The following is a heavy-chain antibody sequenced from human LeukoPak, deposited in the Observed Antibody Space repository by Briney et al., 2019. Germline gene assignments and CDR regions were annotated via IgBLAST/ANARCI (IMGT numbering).Heavy chain of an antibody. CDR2: IYYSGST. J-gene: IGHJ5*02. Sequence: SETLSLTCTVSGGSISSHYWSWIRQPPGKGLEWIGYIYYSGSTNYIPSLKSRVTISVDTSKNQFSLKLSSVTAADTAIYYCARGRDWFDPWGQGTLVTVSS. V-gene: IGHV4-59*11. CDR1: GGSISSHY. CDR3: ARGRDWFDP.